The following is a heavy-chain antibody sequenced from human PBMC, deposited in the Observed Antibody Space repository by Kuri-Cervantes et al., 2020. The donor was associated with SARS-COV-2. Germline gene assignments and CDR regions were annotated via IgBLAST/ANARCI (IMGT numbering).Heavy chain of an antibody. CDR3: ANSRVTAILVHGY. D-gene: IGHD2-21*02. Sequence: SLKISCVASGFTFDDYGMHWVRQAPGKGLEWVSGISWNSGSIGYADSVKGRFTISRDNAKNSLYLQMNSLRAEDTALYYCANSRVTAILVHGYWGQGTLVTVSS. V-gene: IGHV3-9*01. CDR2: ISWNSGSI. J-gene: IGHJ4*02. CDR1: GFTFDDYG.